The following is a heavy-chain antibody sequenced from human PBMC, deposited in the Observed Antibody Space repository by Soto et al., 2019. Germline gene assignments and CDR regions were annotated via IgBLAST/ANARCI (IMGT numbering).Heavy chain of an antibody. CDR1: GYTFTGYY. V-gene: IGHV1-2*02. D-gene: IGHD3-3*01. J-gene: IGHJ6*02. Sequence: ASVKASCKASGYTFTGYYMHWVRQAPGQGLEWMGWINPNSGGTNYAQKFQGRVTMTRDTSISTAYMELSRLRSDDTAVYYCARDNYDFWSGYRQNYGMDVWGQGTLVTVSS. CDR2: INPNSGGT. CDR3: ARDNYDFWSGYRQNYGMDV.